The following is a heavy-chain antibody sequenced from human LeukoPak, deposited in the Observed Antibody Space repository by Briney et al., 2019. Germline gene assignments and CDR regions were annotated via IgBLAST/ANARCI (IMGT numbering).Heavy chain of an antibody. Sequence: SETLPLTCTVSGGSISHYYWSWIRQPPGKGLEWIGYIYYSGSTNYNPSLKSRVTISVDTSKNQFSLKLSSVTAADTAVYYCARGYYDSSGYLISYNWFDPWGQGTLVTVSS. CDR1: GGSISHYY. CDR2: IYYSGST. J-gene: IGHJ5*02. V-gene: IGHV4-59*01. CDR3: ARGYYDSSGYLISYNWFDP. D-gene: IGHD3-22*01.